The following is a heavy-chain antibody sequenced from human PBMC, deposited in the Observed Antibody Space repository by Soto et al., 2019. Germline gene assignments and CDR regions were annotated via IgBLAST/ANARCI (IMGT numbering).Heavy chain of an antibody. CDR2: ISWNGGNI. CDR1: GFTFDDYA. V-gene: IGHV3-9*01. J-gene: IGHJ4*02. D-gene: IGHD4-4*01. Sequence: EVQLVESGGGLVQPGRSLRLSCAASGFTFDDYAMHWVRQAPGKGLEWVSGISWNGGNIGYADSVKGRFTISRDNAKNSLYLQMNSMSAEETALYYCAKGGTYSNYPFDYWGQGTLVTVSS. CDR3: AKGGTYSNYPFDY.